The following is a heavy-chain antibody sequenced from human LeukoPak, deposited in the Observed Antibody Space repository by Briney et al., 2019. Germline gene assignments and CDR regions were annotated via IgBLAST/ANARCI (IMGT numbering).Heavy chain of an antibody. CDR1: GGSFSGYY. CDR3: ARHRYSSGWHKVDY. CDR2: INHSGST. Sequence: PSETLSLTCAVYGGSFSGYYWSRIRQPPGKGLEWIGEINHSGSTNYNPSLKSRVTISVDTSKNQFSLKLSSVTAADTAVYYCARHRYSSGWHKVDYWGQGTLVTVSS. V-gene: IGHV4-34*01. D-gene: IGHD6-19*01. J-gene: IGHJ4*02.